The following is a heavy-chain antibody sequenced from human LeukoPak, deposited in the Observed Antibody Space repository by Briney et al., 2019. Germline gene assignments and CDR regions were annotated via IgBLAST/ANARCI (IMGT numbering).Heavy chain of an antibody. CDR2: IKQDGSEK. Sequence: GGSLRLSCAASGFTFSSYWMSWVRQAPGKGLEWVANIKQDGSEKYYVDSVKGRFTISRDNAKNSLYLQMNSLRAEDTAVYYCTREQTRNYYYYYMDVWGKGTTVTVSS. CDR3: TREQTRNYYYYYMDV. V-gene: IGHV3-7*01. J-gene: IGHJ6*03. CDR1: GFTFSSYW.